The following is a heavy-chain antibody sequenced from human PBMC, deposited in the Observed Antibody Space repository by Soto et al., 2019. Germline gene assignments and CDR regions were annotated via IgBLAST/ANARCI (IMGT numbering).Heavy chain of an antibody. CDR3: VLQCSGASCSPINYYYYDMAV. CDR2: VSINGGST. J-gene: IGHJ6*02. V-gene: IGHV3-64D*06. Sequence: GGSLRLSCAASGFTFSDYSMHWVRQAPGKGLEYVSTVSINGGSTYYAESVKGRFTISRDTSKNTLYLQMSSLRPEDTAVYYCVLQCSGASCSPINYYYYDMAVWGQGTTVTVSS. CDR1: GFTFSDYS. D-gene: IGHD2-15*01.